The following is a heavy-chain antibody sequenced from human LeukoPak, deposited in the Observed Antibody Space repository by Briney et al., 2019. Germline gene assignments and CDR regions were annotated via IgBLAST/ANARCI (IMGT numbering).Heavy chain of an antibody. V-gene: IGHV3-23*01. CDR3: AKDQDANYFDY. CDR1: ESTFSSYA. D-gene: IGHD2-8*01. Sequence: GGSLRLSSAASESTFSSYAMNWVRQAPGKGLEWVSAISASGGSTYYADSVKGRFSISRDNSKNTLYLQMNSLRAEDTAVYYCAKDQDANYFDYWGQGTLVTVSS. J-gene: IGHJ4*02. CDR2: ISASGGST.